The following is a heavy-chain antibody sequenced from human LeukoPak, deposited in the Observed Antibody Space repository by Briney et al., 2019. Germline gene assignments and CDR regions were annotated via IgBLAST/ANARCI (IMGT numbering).Heavy chain of an antibody. CDR3: ARRGYCSSTSCYEYFDY. CDR2: IYPGDSDT. Sequence: GESLKISCKGSGHSFTNYWIGWVRQMPGKGLEWMGIIYPGDSDTRYSPSFQGQVTISADKSISTAYLQWSSLKASDTAIYYCARRGYCSSTSCYEYFDYWGQGTLVTVSS. D-gene: IGHD2-2*01. J-gene: IGHJ4*02. CDR1: GHSFTNYW. V-gene: IGHV5-51*01.